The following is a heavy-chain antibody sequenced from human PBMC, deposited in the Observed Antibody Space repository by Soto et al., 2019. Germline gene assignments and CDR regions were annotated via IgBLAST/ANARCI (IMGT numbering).Heavy chain of an antibody. Sequence: SETLSLTCTVSGDSIRSGDYYWSWIRQPPVKGLEWIGCIYYSGNTYYNMSLKRRFSISVDTSKNQFSLQLSSVTVADTAVYYCARDFNRYSSPPGHLEYWGLGTLVTVSS. J-gene: IGHJ4*02. CDR2: IYYSGNT. V-gene: IGHV4-30-4*01. CDR1: GDSIRSGDYY. D-gene: IGHD6-13*01. CDR3: ARDFNRYSSPPGHLEY.